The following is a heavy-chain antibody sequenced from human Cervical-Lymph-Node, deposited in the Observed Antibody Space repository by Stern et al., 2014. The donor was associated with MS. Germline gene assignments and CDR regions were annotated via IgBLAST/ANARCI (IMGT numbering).Heavy chain of an antibody. V-gene: IGHV3-73*01. D-gene: IGHD3-16*01. CDR1: GFAFSGSD. CDR2: IRSKAHSYAT. J-gene: IGHJ6*02. Sequence: EVQLVQSGGGLVQPGGSLKVSCAASGFAFSGSDMHWVRQASGKGLQWVGRIRSKAHSYATEYAASVKGRFTISRDDSKNTAYLQMSSLNTEDTAVYYCTRLWGTYTGIYYYYGMDVWGQGTTVTVSS. CDR3: TRLWGTYTGIYYYYGMDV.